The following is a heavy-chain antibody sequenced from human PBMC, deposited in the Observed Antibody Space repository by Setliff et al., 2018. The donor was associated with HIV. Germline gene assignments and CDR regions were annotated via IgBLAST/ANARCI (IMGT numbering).Heavy chain of an antibody. CDR1: GFTFSSYT. D-gene: IGHD2-2*01. CDR2: ISSSGGYI. Sequence: PGGSLRLSCAASGFTFSSYTINWVRQAPGEGLEWVSSISSSGGYIYYADSVKGRFTIFRDNAKESVYLELNSLRAEDTAVYYCARLPGYCSTSSCYGYLDYWGQGTLVTSPQ. V-gene: IGHV3-21*01. J-gene: IGHJ4*02. CDR3: ARLPGYCSTSSCYGYLDY.